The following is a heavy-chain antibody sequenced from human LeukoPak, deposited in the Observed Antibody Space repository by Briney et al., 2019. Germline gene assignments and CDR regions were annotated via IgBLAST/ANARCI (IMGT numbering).Heavy chain of an antibody. Sequence: GASVKVSCKASGYTFTSYDINWVRQATGQGLEWMGWMNPNSGNTGYAQEFQGRVTMTRNTSISTAYMELSSLRSEDTAVYYCARGPSYYYDSSGYYFYWGQGTLVTVSS. D-gene: IGHD3-22*01. J-gene: IGHJ4*02. CDR3: ARGPSYYYDSSGYYFY. V-gene: IGHV1-8*01. CDR2: MNPNSGNT. CDR1: GYTFTSYD.